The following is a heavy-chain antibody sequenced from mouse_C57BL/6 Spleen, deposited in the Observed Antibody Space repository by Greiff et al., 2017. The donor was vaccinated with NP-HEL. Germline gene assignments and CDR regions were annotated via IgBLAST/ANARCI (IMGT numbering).Heavy chain of an antibody. V-gene: IGHV1-82*01. J-gene: IGHJ1*03. CDR3: AREEDYGSSYRYFDV. D-gene: IGHD1-1*01. CDR1: GYAFSSSW. CDR2: IYPGDGDT. Sequence: VQLQQSGPELVKPGASVKISCKASGYAFSSSWMNWVKQRPGKGLEWIGRIYPGDGDTNYNGKFKGKATLTADKSSSTAYMQLSSLTSEDSAVYFCAREEDYGSSYRYFDVWGTGTTVTVSS.